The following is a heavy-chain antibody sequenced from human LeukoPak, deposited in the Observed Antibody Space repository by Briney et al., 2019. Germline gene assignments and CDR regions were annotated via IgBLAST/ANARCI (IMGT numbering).Heavy chain of an antibody. CDR3: AREIRDCSSTSCYNYYGMDV. D-gene: IGHD2-2*01. CDR1: GYTFTSNY. V-gene: IGHV1-46*01. Sequence: GASVKVSCKASGYTFTSNYMHWVRQAPGQGLEWMGIINPSGGSTSYAQKFQGRVTMTRDTSISTAYMELSRLRSDDTAVYYCAREIRDCSSTSCYNYYGMDVWGQGTTVTVSS. CDR2: INPSGGST. J-gene: IGHJ6*02.